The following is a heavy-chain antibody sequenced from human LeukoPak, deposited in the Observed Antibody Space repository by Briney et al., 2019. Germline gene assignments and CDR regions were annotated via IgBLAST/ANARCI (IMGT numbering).Heavy chain of an antibody. CDR1: GDSVSRNSVA. CDR2: TFLRPKWYD. Sequence: SQTLSLTCAISGDSVSRNSVAWNWIRHSPSRGLEWLGRTFLRPKWYDDYTVSVNSRITLNTDTSKNQLSLQLNSVTPWDWAVYYCARALIAVGAHYFDSWGQGNLVTVFS. J-gene: IGHJ4*02. CDR3: ARALIAVGAHYFDS. V-gene: IGHV6-1*01. D-gene: IGHD6-19*01.